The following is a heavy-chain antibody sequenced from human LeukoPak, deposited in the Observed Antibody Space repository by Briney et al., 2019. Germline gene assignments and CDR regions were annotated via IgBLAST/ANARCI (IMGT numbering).Heavy chain of an antibody. D-gene: IGHD3-22*01. CDR3: ARDQGFYYDSSGYYYYYGMDV. V-gene: IGHV3-66*01. CDR1: GFTVSSNY. J-gene: IGHJ6*02. CDR2: IYSGGST. Sequence: GGSLRFSCAASGFTVSSNYMSWVRQAPGKGLEWVSVIYSGGSTYYADSVKGRFTISRDNSKNTLYLQMNSLRAEDTAVYYCARDQGFYYDSSGYYYYYGMDVWGQGTTVTVSS.